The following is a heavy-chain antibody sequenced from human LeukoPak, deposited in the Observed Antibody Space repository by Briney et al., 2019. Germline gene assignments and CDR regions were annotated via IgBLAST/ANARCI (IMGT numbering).Heavy chain of an antibody. CDR1: GGSISSSSYY. Sequence: PSETLSLTCTVSGGSISSSSYYWGWIRQPPGKGLEWIGSIYYSGSTYYNPSLKSRVTIYVDTSKNQFSLKLSSVTAADTAVYYCARPPYYYDSSGSPNAFDIWGQGTMVTVSS. CDR3: ARPPYYYDSSGSPNAFDI. D-gene: IGHD3-22*01. CDR2: IYYSGST. V-gene: IGHV4-39*01. J-gene: IGHJ3*02.